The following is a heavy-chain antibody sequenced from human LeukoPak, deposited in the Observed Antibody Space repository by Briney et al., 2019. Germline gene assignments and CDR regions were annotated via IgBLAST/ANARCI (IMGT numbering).Heavy chain of an antibody. V-gene: IGHV1-2*02. D-gene: IGHD5-18*01. CDR2: INPNSGGT. CDR3: ACIYTAMAEPFDY. CDR1: GYTFTGYY. Sequence: ASVKVSCKASGYTFTGYYMHWVRQAPGQGLEWMGWINPNSGGTNYAQKFQGRVTMTRDTSISTAYMELSRLRSDDTAVNYCACIYTAMAEPFDYWGQGTLVTVSS. J-gene: IGHJ4*02.